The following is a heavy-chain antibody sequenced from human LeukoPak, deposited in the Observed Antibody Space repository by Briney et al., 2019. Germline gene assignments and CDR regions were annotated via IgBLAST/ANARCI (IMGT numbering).Heavy chain of an antibody. CDR2: IKQDGSEK. D-gene: IGHD2-15*01. J-gene: IGHJ4*02. CDR1: GFTFSRYW. V-gene: IGHV3-7*01. CDR3: ARNGQWSFDY. Sequence: GGSLRLSCAASGFTFSRYWVTWVRQAPGKGLEWVANIKQDGSEKYYVDSVKGRFTISRDNAKNSLYLQMNSLGAEDTAVYYCARNGQWSFDYWGQGTLVTVSS.